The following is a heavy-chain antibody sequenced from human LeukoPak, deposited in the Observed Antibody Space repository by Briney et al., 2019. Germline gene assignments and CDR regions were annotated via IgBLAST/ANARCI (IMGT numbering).Heavy chain of an antibody. V-gene: IGHV4-59*01. CDR1: GGSTSSYF. D-gene: IGHD3-22*01. CDR2: IYYSGST. CDR3: ARRAYSSGYYFFDY. Sequence: PSETLSLTCTVSGGSTSSYFWNWIRQPPGKGPEWIGHIYYSGSTNYNPSLKSRVTISIDTSKNQFSLKLSSVTAADTAVYYCARRAYSSGYYFFDYWGQGTLVTVSS. J-gene: IGHJ4*02.